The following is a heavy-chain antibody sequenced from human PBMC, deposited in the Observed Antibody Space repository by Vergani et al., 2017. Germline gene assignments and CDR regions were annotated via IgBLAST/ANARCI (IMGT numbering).Heavy chain of an antibody. Sequence: EVQLVESGGGLVQPGGSLRLSCGASGFTFRNYWMNWVRQAPGKGLEWVSGISWNSNSIGYADSVKGRFTISRDNAKNSLYLQMNSLRAEDTALYYCAKDLGTSSGGGWFDPWGQGTLVTVSS. D-gene: IGHD6-6*01. CDR3: AKDLGTSSGGGWFDP. CDR2: ISWNSNSI. CDR1: GFTFRNYW. J-gene: IGHJ5*02. V-gene: IGHV3-9*01.